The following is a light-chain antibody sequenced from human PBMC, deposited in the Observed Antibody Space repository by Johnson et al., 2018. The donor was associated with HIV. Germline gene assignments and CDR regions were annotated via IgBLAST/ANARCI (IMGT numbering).Light chain of an antibody. CDR3: YSTDSTETHNV. Sequence: VLTQPPSVSVSPGQTARITCSGDALAKKYAYWYQQKSGQAPVLVIYEDSKRPSGIPERFSGSSSGTMATLTIRGAQVEDEGDYYCYSTDSTETHNVFGTGTKVTVL. CDR2: EDS. V-gene: IGLV3-10*01. CDR1: ALAKKY. J-gene: IGLJ1*01.